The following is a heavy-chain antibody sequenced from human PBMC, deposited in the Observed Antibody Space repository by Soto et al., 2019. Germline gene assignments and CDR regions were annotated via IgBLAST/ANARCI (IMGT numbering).Heavy chain of an antibody. CDR3: ARDRPGARKTYYYYYGMDV. V-gene: IGHV6-1*01. CDR1: GDSVSSNSAA. J-gene: IGHJ6*02. CDR2: TYYRSKWYN. Sequence: PSQTLSLTCVISGDSVSSNSAAWNWIRQSPSRGLEWLGRTYYRSKWYNDYAVSVKSRITINPDTSKNQFSLQLNSVTPEDTAVYYCARDRPGARKTYYYYYGMDVWGQGTTVTVSS. D-gene: IGHD3-10*01.